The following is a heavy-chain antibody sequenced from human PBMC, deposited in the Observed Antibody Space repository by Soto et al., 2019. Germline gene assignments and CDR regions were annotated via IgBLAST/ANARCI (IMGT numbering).Heavy chain of an antibody. CDR3: ARLGKSSTKVRPTGYYYYYMDV. CDR2: INPSGGST. J-gene: IGHJ6*03. CDR1: GYTFTSYY. V-gene: IGHV1-46*01. D-gene: IGHD2-2*01. Sequence: ASVKVSCKASGYTFTSYYMHWVRQAPGQGLEWMGIINPSGGSTSYAQKFQGRVTMTRDTSTSTAYMELSSLRSEDTAVYYCARLGKSSTKVRPTGYYYYYMDVWGKGTTVTVYS.